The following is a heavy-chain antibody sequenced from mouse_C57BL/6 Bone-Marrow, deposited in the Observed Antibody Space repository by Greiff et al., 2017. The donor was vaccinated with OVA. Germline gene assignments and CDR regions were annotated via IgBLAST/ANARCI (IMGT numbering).Heavy chain of an antibody. D-gene: IGHD3-3*01. V-gene: IGHV2-9*01. Sequence: QVQLKQSGPGLVAPSQSLSITCTVSGFSLTSYGVDWVRQPPGKGLEWLGVIWGGGSTNYNSALMSRLSINKDNSKYQVFLKMNSLQTNHTAMYYCANHRATEDFCAMDYWGQGTSVTVSS. CDR2: IWGGGST. CDR1: GFSLTSYG. J-gene: IGHJ4*01. CDR3: ANHRATEDFCAMDY.